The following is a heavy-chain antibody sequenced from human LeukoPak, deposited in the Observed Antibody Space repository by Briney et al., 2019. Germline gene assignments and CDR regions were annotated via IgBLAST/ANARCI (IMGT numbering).Heavy chain of an antibody. V-gene: IGHV3-23*01. CDR2: ISDTVRDT. D-gene: IGHD4-17*01. CDR3: AKDNYGGIFAS. CDR1: TFTFSDAW. Sequence: PGGSLRLSCAASTFTFSDAWMSWVRQAPGKGLEWVSHISDTVRDTWYANSVKGRFIISRDNSRDTVYLQMSSLRPEDTALYFCAKDNYGGIFASWGQGTLVTVSS. J-gene: IGHJ4*02.